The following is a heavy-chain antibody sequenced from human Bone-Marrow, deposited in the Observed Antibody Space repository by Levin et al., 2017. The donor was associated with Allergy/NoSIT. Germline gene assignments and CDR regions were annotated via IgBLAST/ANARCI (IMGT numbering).Heavy chain of an antibody. CDR1: GFTFSSYA. V-gene: IGHV3-23*01. Sequence: GGSLRLSCAASGFTFSSYAMTWIRQAPGKGLEWVSVITGGGESTFYADSVRGRFTISRDNSKNTLNLQMNRLRAEDTAVYYCAKSWSTYFVPLDNWGQGTLVTVSS. J-gene: IGHJ4*02. CDR2: ITGGGEST. D-gene: IGHD3-3*01. CDR3: AKSWSTYFVPLDN.